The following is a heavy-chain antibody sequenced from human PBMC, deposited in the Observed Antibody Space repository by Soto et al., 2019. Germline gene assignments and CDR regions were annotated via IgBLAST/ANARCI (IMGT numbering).Heavy chain of an antibody. CDR1: GFTFSSYA. J-gene: IGHJ3*02. D-gene: IGHD6-19*01. CDR2: ISDSGDSK. Sequence: GGSLRLSCAASGFTFSSYAMSWVRQAPGKGLEWVTAISDSGDSKYYADSVKGRFTISRDNSKNTLYLQINSLRAEDTAVYYCAREAVSTDAFDIWGQGTMVTVSS. CDR3: AREAVSTDAFDI. V-gene: IGHV3-23*01.